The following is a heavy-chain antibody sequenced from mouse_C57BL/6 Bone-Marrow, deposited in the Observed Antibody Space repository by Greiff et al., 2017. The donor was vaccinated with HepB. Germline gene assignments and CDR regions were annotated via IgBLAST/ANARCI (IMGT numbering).Heavy chain of an antibody. CDR1: GYTFTDHT. CDR3: ARRENYAVSYNYAMDY. J-gene: IGHJ4*01. Sequence: LQESDAELVKPGASVKISCKASGYTFTDHTIHWMKQRPEQGLEWIGYIYPRDGSTKYNEKFKGKATLTADKSSSTAYMQLSSLTSEDSAVYFCARRENYAVSYNYAMDYWGQGTTVTVSS. V-gene: IGHV1-78*01. D-gene: IGHD1-1*01. CDR2: IYPRDGST.